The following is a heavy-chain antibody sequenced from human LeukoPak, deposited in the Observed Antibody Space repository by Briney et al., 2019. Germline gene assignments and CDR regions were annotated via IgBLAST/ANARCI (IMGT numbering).Heavy chain of an antibody. CDR3: ARAYSSSWYNWFDP. CDR1: GYTFTSYD. D-gene: IGHD6-13*01. Sequence: ASVKVSCKASGYTFTSYDINWVRQATGQGLEWMGWMNPNSGNTGYAQKFQGRVTMTRNTSISTAYMELSSLRSEDTAVYYCARAYSSSWYNWFDPWGQGTLVTVSS. J-gene: IGHJ5*02. CDR2: MNPNSGNT. V-gene: IGHV1-8*01.